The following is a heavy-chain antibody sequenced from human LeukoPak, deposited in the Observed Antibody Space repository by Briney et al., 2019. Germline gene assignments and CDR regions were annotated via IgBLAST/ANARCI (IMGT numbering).Heavy chain of an antibody. J-gene: IGHJ4*02. CDR2: ISSNGGST. CDR1: GFTLSSYA. CDR3: VMAISGYDPQRFDY. V-gene: IGHV3-64D*09. Sequence: GGSLRLSCSASGFTLSSYAMHWVRQAPGKGLKYVSAISSNGGSTFYADSVRGRFTISRDNSKNTLYLQMSSLRPGDTAVYYCVMAISGYDPQRFDYWGQGTLVTVSS. D-gene: IGHD5-12*01.